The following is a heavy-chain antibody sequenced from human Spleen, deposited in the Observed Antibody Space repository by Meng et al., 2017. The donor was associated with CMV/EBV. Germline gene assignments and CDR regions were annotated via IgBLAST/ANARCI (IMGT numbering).Heavy chain of an antibody. CDR3: ARDRGSGIVVVPAAIGWFDP. CDR2: MNPNSGGT. CDR1: GYSFTGQY. J-gene: IGHJ5*02. Sequence: ASVKVSCKASGYSFTGQYVHWVRQAPGQGLEWMGWMNPNSGGTNYAQKFRGRVTMSRDTSIGTAYMALSGLTSDDTAVYYCARDRGSGIVVVPAAIGWFDPWGQGTLVTVSS. D-gene: IGHD2-2*02. V-gene: IGHV1-2*02.